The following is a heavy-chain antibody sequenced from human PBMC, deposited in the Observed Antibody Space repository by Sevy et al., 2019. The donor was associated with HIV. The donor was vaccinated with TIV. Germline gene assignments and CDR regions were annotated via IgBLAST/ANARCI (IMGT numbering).Heavy chain of an antibody. V-gene: IGHV4-4*07. D-gene: IGHD6-13*01. Sequence: SETLSLTCTVSGGSVSRYHWSWIRKPAGKGLEWIGRVYSSGSTDYNPSLKSRVTMSIETSKNQVSLKLTSVTAADTAIYYCARDGVRSTSSWYWFDPWGQGTLVTVSS. J-gene: IGHJ5*02. CDR3: ARDGVRSTSSWYWFDP. CDR1: GGSVSRYH. CDR2: VYSSGST.